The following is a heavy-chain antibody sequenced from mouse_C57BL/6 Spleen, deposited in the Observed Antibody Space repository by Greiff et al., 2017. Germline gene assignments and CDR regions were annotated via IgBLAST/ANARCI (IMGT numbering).Heavy chain of an antibody. CDR3: APYDPYAMDY. D-gene: IGHD2-3*01. Sequence: EVQLQQSGPELVKPGASVKISCKASGYTFTDYYMNWVKQSHGKSLEWIGDINPNNGGTSYNQKFKGKATLTVDNSSSTAYMELRSLTSEDSAVYYCAPYDPYAMDYWGQGTSVTVSS. V-gene: IGHV1-26*01. CDR1: GYTFTDYY. J-gene: IGHJ4*01. CDR2: INPNNGGT.